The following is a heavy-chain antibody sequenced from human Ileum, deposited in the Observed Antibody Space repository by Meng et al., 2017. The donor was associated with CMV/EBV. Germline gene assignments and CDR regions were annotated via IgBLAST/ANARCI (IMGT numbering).Heavy chain of an antibody. V-gene: IGHV4-61*02. CDR1: GGSLGGGYY. CDR2: IYTSGST. Sequence: QVQLQESGPGLVKPSQTLSLTCPVSGGSLGGGYYWNWIRQPAGKGLEWIGRIYTSGSTNYNPSLKSRFTISVDTSKNQFSLNLTSVTAADTAVYYCARDSAWLIDQWGQGTLVTVSS. D-gene: IGHD6-19*01. J-gene: IGHJ4*02. CDR3: ARDSAWLIDQ.